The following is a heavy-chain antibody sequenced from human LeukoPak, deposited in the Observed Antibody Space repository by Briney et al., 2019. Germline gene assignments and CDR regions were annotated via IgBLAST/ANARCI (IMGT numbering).Heavy chain of an antibody. CDR3: AGYGGNSEDAFDI. D-gene: IGHD4-23*01. CDR1: GGTFSSYA. J-gene: IGHJ3*02. V-gene: IGHV1-69*04. CDR2: IIPILGIA. Sequence: ASVKVSCKASGGTFSSYAISWVRQAPGQGLEWMGRIIPILGIANYAQKFQGRVTITADKSTSTAYMELSSLRSEDTAVYYCAGYGGNSEDAFDIWGQGTMVTVSS.